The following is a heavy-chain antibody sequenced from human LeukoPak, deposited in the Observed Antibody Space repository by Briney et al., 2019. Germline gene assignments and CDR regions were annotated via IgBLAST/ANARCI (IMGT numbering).Heavy chain of an antibody. J-gene: IGHJ6*03. V-gene: IGHV3-7*01. CDR1: EFTFRNYW. CDR2: IKQDGSEK. CDR3: ARVRLGYYFYMDV. Sequence: TGRSLRLSCAASEFTFRNYWVSWVRQAPGKRLEWVANIKQDGSEKYYVDSVKGRFTISRDNAKNSLYLQMNSLRAEDTAVYYCARVRLGYYFYMDVWGKGTTVTVSS. D-gene: IGHD3-16*01.